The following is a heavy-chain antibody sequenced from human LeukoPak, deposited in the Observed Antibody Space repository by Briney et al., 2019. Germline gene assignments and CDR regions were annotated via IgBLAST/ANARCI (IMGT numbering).Heavy chain of an antibody. Sequence: GGSLRLSCAASGFTFSSYWMNWVRQTPGKGLEWVANIKQGGTDKYYMDSVMGRFTISRDNAKNSLYLQMNGLRAEDTAIYYCATLTSASWGQGTLVTVSS. CDR1: GFTFSSYW. V-gene: IGHV3-7*02. CDR2: IKQGGTDK. CDR3: ATLTSAS. J-gene: IGHJ5*02.